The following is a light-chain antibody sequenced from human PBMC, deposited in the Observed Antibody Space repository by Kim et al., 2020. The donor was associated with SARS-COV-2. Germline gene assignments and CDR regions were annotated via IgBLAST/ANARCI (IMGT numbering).Light chain of an antibody. CDR2: GKN. CDR1: SLIIYY. J-gene: IGLJ2*01. V-gene: IGLV3-19*01. Sequence: SSELTQDPAVYVALGQTVRITCQGDSLIIYYATWYQQKPGQAPIVVIYGKNNRPSGIPDRFSGSSSGNTASLTITGTQAGDEADYYCNSRDSNDNVVFGGGTQLTFL. CDR3: NSRDSNDNVV.